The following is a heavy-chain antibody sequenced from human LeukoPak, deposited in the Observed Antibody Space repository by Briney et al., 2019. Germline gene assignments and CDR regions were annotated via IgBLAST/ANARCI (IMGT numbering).Heavy chain of an antibody. J-gene: IGHJ3*02. CDR2: IYYAGSG. CDR1: GGSISSYY. V-gene: IGHV4-59*08. CDR3: ARHPSSWFGGTFDM. Sequence: SETLSLTCTVSGGSISSYYWSWIRQPPGKGLEWMGYIYYAGSGDYNPSLKSRVAISPDTSKNQISLRLRSVTAADTAVYYCARHPSSWFGGTFDMWGQGTMVTVSS. D-gene: IGHD3-10*01.